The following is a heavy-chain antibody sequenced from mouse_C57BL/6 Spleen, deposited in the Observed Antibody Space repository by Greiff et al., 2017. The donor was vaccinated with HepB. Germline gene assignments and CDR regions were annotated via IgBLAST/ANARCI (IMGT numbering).Heavy chain of an antibody. CDR3: ARKGIVTTGFAY. J-gene: IGHJ3*01. Sequence: EVKLQESGPELVKPGASVKISCKASGYSFTGYYMNWVKQSPEKSLEWIGEINPSTGGTTYNQKFKAKATLTVDKSSSTAYMQLKSLTSEDSAVYYCARKGIVTTGFAYWGQGTLVTVSA. CDR1: GYSFTGYY. CDR2: INPSTGGT. V-gene: IGHV1-42*01. D-gene: IGHD2-5*01.